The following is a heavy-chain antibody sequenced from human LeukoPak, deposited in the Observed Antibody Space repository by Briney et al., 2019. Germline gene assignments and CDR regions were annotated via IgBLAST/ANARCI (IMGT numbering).Heavy chain of an antibody. V-gene: IGHV1-18*01. Sequence: ASVKVSRKASGYTFTSYGISWVRQAPGQGLEWMGWISAYNGNTNYAQKLQGRVTMTTDTSTSTAYMELRSLRSDDTAVYYCARGELYYDILTGARENWFDPWGQGTLVTVSS. CDR1: GYTFTSYG. CDR3: ARGELYYDILTGARENWFDP. CDR2: ISAYNGNT. J-gene: IGHJ5*02. D-gene: IGHD3-9*01.